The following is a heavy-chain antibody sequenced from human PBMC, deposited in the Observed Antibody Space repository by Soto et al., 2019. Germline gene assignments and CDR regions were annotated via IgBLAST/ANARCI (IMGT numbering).Heavy chain of an antibody. CDR3: ARQDNTGTYQGFDV. D-gene: IGHD1-1*01. CDR2: MSYSGST. J-gene: IGHJ4*02. CDR1: GGSISSGGYY. V-gene: IGHV4-39*01. Sequence: PSETLSLTCTVSGGSISSGGYYWAWIRQPPGKGLEWIGSMSYSGSTYYNSSLRSRVTMSVDTSKNQFSLKVSSVTAADTAVYSCARQDNTGTYQGFDVWGQGTLVTVSS.